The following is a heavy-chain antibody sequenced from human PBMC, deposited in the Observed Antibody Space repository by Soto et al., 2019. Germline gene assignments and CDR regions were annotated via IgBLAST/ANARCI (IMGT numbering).Heavy chain of an antibody. V-gene: IGHV4-39*01. D-gene: IGHD3-16*01. Sequence: SETLSLTCSVSGDSISSSIYYWGWIRQPPGKGLEWIGSIYYSGSTYYNPSLKSRVTISVDTSKNQFSLKLNSVTAADTAVYYCARAGFTVGGHDYWGQGTLVTVSS. CDR1: GDSISSSIYY. J-gene: IGHJ4*02. CDR3: ARAGFTVGGHDY. CDR2: IYYSGST.